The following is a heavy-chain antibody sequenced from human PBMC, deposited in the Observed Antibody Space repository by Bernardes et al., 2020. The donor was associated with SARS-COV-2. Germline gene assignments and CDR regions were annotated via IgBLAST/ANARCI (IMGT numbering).Heavy chain of an antibody. J-gene: IGHJ6*02. Sequence: AAFKVYCKASGYTFTSYAMHWVRQAPGQRLEWMGWINAGNGNTTYSQKFQGRVTITRDTSASTAYMELSSLRSEDTAVYYCASWATIRLMVRVAGGMDVWGQGTTVTVSS. D-gene: IGHD3-10*01. CDR1: GYTFTSYA. CDR3: ASWATIRLMVRVAGGMDV. V-gene: IGHV1-3*01. CDR2: INAGNGNT.